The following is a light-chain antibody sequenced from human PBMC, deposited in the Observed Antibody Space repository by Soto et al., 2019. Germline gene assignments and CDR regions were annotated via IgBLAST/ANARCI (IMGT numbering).Light chain of an antibody. V-gene: IGKV3-15*01. J-gene: IGKJ4*01. CDR1: QGIGDT. CDR3: QQHSTWPLT. CDR2: DTS. Sequence: EVVMTQSPATLSVSPGEGVTLSCRASQGIGDTLAWYQHKPGQTPRLLIYDTSTRATGVPARFSGSGSGTDFTLTISRLEPEDFGVYYCQQHSTWPLTFGGGTKVDNK.